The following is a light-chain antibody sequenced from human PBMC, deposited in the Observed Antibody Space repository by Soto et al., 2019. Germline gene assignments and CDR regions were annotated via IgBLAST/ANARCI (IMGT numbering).Light chain of an antibody. CDR3: QQSYETPWT. CDR2: VAS. CDR1: QSISNY. V-gene: IGKV1-39*01. J-gene: IGKJ1*01. Sequence: DIQVTQSPSSLSASVGDSVTITCRTSQSISNYLNWYQQKPGKAPKLLIFVASRLQRGVPSRFTGSAAGTDFSLTITSLQREDFATYYCQQSYETPWTFGQGTQVEMK.